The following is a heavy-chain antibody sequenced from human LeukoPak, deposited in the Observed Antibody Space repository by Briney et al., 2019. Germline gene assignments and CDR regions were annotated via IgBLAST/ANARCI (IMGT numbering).Heavy chain of an antibody. J-gene: IGHJ4*02. CDR3: TSASPKYSSSSSDY. CDR2: IRSKANSYAT. D-gene: IGHD6-6*01. CDR1: GFTFSGSA. Sequence: GGSLRLSCAASGFTFSGSAMHWVRQASGKGLEWVGRIRSKANSYATAYAASVKGRFTISRDDSKNTAYLQMNSLKTEDTAVYYCTSASPKYSSSSSDYWGQGTLVTVSS. V-gene: IGHV3-73*01.